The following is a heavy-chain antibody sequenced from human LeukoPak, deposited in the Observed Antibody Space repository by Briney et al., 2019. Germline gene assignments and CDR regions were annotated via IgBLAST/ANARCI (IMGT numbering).Heavy chain of an antibody. D-gene: IGHD2-21*01. CDR2: IYPSGGSA. CDR3: ATSLPRDADAFDI. CDR1: GGTFGSYA. V-gene: IGHV1-46*01. Sequence: ASVKVSCKASGGTFGSYAISWVRQAPGQGREGMGLIYPSGGSANYAQKFQGRVTMTRDMSTSTVYMELSSLRSEDTAVYYCATSLPRDADAFDIWGQGTMVIVSS. J-gene: IGHJ3*02.